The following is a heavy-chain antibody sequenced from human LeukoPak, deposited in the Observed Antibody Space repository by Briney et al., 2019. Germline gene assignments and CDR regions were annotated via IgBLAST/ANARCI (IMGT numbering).Heavy chain of an antibody. CDR3: ARDLGGSLLVSDY. Sequence: ASVKVSCKASGYTFSGNYLHWVRQAPGQGLEWMGWIIPNSGGTNYAQKFQGRVTMTRDTSISTAYMALSSLKSDDTAVYYCARDLGGSLLVSDYWGQGTLVTVSS. D-gene: IGHD1-26*01. CDR1: GYTFSGNY. J-gene: IGHJ4*02. CDR2: IIPNSGGT. V-gene: IGHV1-2*02.